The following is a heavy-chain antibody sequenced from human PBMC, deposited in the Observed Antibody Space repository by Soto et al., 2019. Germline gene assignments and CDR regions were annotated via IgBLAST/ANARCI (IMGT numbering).Heavy chain of an antibody. J-gene: IGHJ6*02. D-gene: IGHD5-12*01. CDR3: ASIVAPIRATLGYLRAYRDGMDV. CDR2: ISSSSSYT. CDR1: GFTFSDYY. V-gene: IGHV3-11*03. Sequence: KPGGSLRLSCAASGFTFSDYYMSWIRQAPGKGLEWVSYISSSSSYTNYADSVKGRFTISRYNAKNSLYLQMNSLRAEDTAVYYCASIVAPIRATLGYLRAYRDGMDVWGQGTTVTVS.